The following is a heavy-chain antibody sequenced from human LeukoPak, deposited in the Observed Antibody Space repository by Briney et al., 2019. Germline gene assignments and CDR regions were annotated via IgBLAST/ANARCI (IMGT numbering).Heavy chain of an antibody. V-gene: IGHV1-69*10. D-gene: IGHD1-1*01. CDR3: AARSGTTDY. CDR2: ILPMLRIA. CDR1: GDTFSNYA. Sequence: GASVKVSCKASGDTFSNYAITWVRQAPGQGLEWMGRILPMLRIANYAQKFQGRVTITADKSTSTAYMELSSLRSEDTAVFYCAARSGTTDYWGQGTLVTVSS. J-gene: IGHJ4*02.